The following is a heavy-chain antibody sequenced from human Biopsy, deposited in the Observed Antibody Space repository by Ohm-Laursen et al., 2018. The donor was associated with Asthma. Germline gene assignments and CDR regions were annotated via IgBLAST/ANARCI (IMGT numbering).Heavy chain of an antibody. CDR1: SGSGGHMRSGNYY. CDR3: ERGSSSWHHGPFHYYYGLDV. V-gene: IGHV4-39*01. D-gene: IGHD6-13*01. CDR2: IYYSGTT. J-gene: IGHJ6*02. Sequence: SDTLSLTCSLSSGSGGHMRSGNYYWGWIRQPPGKGLEWIGSIYYSGTTYYNPSLESRVTVSADTSKNQFSPKLTSVTAADTAVYYCERGSSSWHHGPFHYYYGLDVWGQGTTATVS.